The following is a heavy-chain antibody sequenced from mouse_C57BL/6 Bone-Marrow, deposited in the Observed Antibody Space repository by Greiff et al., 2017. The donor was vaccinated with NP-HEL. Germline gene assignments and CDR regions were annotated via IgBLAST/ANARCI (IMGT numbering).Heavy chain of an antibody. Sequence: EVMLVESGEGLVKPGGSLKLSCAASGFTFSSYAMSWVRQTPEKRLEWVAYISSGGDYIYYADTVKGRFTISRDNTRTTLYLQMSRLTSEDTAMYYCTRGYYGNSLRFAYWGQGTLVTVSA. CDR1: GFTFSSYA. CDR3: TRGYYGNSLRFAY. J-gene: IGHJ3*01. V-gene: IGHV5-9-1*02. CDR2: ISSGGDYI. D-gene: IGHD2-1*01.